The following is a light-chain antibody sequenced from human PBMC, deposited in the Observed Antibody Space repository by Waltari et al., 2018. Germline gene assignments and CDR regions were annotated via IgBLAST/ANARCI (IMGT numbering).Light chain of an antibody. CDR1: QSVRSS. V-gene: IGKV3-11*01. CDR3: QQRSNWPLT. Sequence: PPPRRPGQSVRSSLAGYKQKPGQAPRLLIYDASTRATGIPARFSGSGSGADFTLTINSLEPEDFALYYCQQRSNWPLTFGGGTTVEIK. J-gene: IGKJ4*01. CDR2: DAS.